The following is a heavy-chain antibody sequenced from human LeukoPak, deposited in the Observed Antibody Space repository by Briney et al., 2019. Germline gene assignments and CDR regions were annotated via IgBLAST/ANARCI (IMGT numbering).Heavy chain of an antibody. J-gene: IGHJ4*02. CDR2: IKKDGTYR. D-gene: IGHD3-16*01. V-gene: IGHV3-74*01. CDR1: GFIFSGHW. Sequence: PGGSLRLSCAASGFIFSGHWMHWVRQAPGEGLVCVARIKKDGTYRDYGDSVKGRFTISRGNAKNTLYLQMNSLRVEDTARYYCVRDDDVYGFDYWGQGTVVTVSS. CDR3: VRDDDVYGFDY.